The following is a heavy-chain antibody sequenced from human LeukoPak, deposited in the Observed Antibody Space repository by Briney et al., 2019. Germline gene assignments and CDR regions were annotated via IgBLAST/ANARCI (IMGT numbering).Heavy chain of an antibody. V-gene: IGHV3-74*01. CDR2: ISGDGSST. CDR3: ARELPFDY. Sequence: PGGSLRLSCAASGFTFSSYWMHWVRQTPGKGLVWVSRISGDGSSTTYAESVKGRFTISRDNAKNTLYLQVNTLRAEDTAVYYCARELPFDYWGQGTLVTVSS. J-gene: IGHJ4*02. CDR1: GFTFSSYW.